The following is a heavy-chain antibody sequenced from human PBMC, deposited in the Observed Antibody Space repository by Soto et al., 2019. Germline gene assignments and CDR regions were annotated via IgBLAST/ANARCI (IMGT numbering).Heavy chain of an antibody. CDR1: GFTFSSHW. D-gene: IGHD6-13*01. CDR2: IRQDGRAE. V-gene: IGHV3-7*01. CDR3: AKSEGYSFDI. Sequence: EVQLVESGGGLVHPGGSLGLSCAASGFTFSSHWMSWVRQAPGKGLEWVANIRQDGRAEQYMDSVKDRFTLSRDNAKNSLYLRMNGLRVEATVVYYYAKSEGYSFDIRGQGTIVTVSS. J-gene: IGHJ3*02.